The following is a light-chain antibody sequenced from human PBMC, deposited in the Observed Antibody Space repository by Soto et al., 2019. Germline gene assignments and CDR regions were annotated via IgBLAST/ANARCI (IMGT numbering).Light chain of an antibody. V-gene: IGKV4-1*01. CDR1: QSVLYSSNNKND. J-gene: IGKJ1*01. CDR3: QQYRT. CDR2: WPS. Sequence: DIVMTQSPDSLAVSLGERATINCKSSQSVLYSSNNKNDLAWYQQKPGQPPKLLLYWPSTRESGVPDRFSGSGSGTDFTLTISSLQAEDVAVYYGQQYRTFGRGTKVEI.